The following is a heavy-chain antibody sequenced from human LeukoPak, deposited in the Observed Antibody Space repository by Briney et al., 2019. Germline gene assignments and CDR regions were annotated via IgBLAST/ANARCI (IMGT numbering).Heavy chain of an antibody. J-gene: IGHJ3*02. CDR1: GFTFSSYA. CDR2: ISGSGGST. CDR3: AKPYDSSGYPPDAFDI. D-gene: IGHD3-22*01. Sequence: PGGSLRLSCAASGFTFSSYAMSWVRQAPGKGLEWVSAISGSGGSTYYADSVKGRFTISRDNSKNTLYLQMNSLRAGDTAVYYCAKPYDSSGYPPDAFDIWGQGTMVTVSS. V-gene: IGHV3-23*01.